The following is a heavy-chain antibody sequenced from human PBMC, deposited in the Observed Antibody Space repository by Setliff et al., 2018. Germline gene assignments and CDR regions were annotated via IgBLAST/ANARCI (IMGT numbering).Heavy chain of an antibody. V-gene: IGHV1-18*01. D-gene: IGHD3-10*01. CDR3: ARGIITMVRGVITFSYYFDY. CDR2: ISAYNGNT. J-gene: IGHJ4*02. Sequence: ASVKVSCKASGYTFTSYGISWVRQAPGQGLEWMGWISAYNGNTNYAQKLQGRVTMTTDTSTSTAYMELRSLRSDDTAVYYCARGIITMVRGVITFSYYFDYWGQGTQVTVSS. CDR1: GYTFTSYG.